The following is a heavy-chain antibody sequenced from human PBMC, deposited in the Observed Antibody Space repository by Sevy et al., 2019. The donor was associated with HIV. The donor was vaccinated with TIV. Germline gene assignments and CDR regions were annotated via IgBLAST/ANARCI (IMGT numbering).Heavy chain of an antibody. CDR3: AKHQRYYYYGMDV. V-gene: IGHV3-23*01. CDR2: LSGSGEST. J-gene: IGHJ6*02. D-gene: IGHD6-25*01. CDR1: GFTFSSFA. Sequence: GEFLKISCAASGFTFSSFAMSWVRQAPGRGLEWVSTLSGSGESTYHAGSVKGRITISRDNSKSMLYLEMKSLRDEDTAVYYCAKHQRYYYYGMDVWGQGTTVTVS.